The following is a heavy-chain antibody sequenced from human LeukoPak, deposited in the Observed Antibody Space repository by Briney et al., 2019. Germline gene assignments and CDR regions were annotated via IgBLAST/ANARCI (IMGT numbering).Heavy chain of an antibody. CDR2: ISSQGFCGTT. D-gene: IGHD3-3*01. J-gene: IGHJ4*02. CDR3: TVGGHNDVWLTYYYGY. V-gene: IGHV3-15*01. Sequence: GGSHRLFCTASGFPFTNAWMPWLRLAPGKGLEWVGRISSQGFCGTTDYAAPVRGRFNISKNDSKDTVYLQMDSLKIEDTAVYCCTVGGHNDVWLTYYYGYWGQGTRVTVSS. CDR1: GFPFTNAW.